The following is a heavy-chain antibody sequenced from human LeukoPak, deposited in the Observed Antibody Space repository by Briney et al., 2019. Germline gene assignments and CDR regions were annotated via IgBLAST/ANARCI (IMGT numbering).Heavy chain of an antibody. D-gene: IGHD2-8*02. CDR1: GFTFSSYA. Sequence: GGSLRLSCAASGFTFSSYAMSWVRQAPGKGLEWVSAISGSGGSTYYADSVKGRFTISRDNAKNSLYLQMNSLRAEDTAVYFCARIRLVAGVDVWGQGTTATVS. J-gene: IGHJ6*02. CDR2: ISGSGGST. CDR3: ARIRLVAGVDV. V-gene: IGHV3-23*01.